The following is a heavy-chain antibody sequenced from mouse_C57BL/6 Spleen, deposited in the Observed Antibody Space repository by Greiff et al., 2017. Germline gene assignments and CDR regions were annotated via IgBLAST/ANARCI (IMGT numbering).Heavy chain of an antibody. V-gene: IGHV1-4*01. CDR1: GYPFTSYS. J-gene: IGHJ2*01. Sequence: QVHVKQSGAELARPGASAKMSCMAPGYPFTSYSMHWVKQRLGQGLDWIGYINPSSGYTKYNQKFKDKATLTADKSSSTAYMQQSSLTSDDSAVYYCAAGSYWGQGTTLTVSS. CDR2: INPSSGYT. CDR3: AAGSY.